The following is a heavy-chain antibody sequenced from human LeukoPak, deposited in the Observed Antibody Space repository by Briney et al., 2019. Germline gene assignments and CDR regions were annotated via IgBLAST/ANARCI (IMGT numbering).Heavy chain of an antibody. CDR1: GGSMSGYF. CDR2: IYYSGST. CDR3: ASSPYCGGDCYSPYYYGMDV. V-gene: IGHV4-59*01. J-gene: IGHJ6*02. Sequence: SETLSLTCTVSGGSMSGYFWSWIRQPPGKGLEWIGYIYYSGSTNYNPSLKSRVTISVDTSKNQFSLKLSSVTAADTAVYYCASSPYCGGDCYSPYYYGMDVWGQGTTVTVSS. D-gene: IGHD2-21*02.